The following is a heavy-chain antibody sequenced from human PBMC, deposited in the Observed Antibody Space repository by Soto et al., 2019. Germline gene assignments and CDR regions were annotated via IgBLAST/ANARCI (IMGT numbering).Heavy chain of an antibody. V-gene: IGHV4-34*01. CDR2: INHSGIT. D-gene: IGHD1-1*01. J-gene: IGHJ4*02. CDR1: GGSFSGYF. Sequence: SETLSLTCTVSGGSFSGYFWTWIRQPPGKGLEWLAEINHSGITNYNPSVESRVSMSVDTSKNQFSLRLYSVTAADTAVYYCVRGPYNYNSRYFDYWGQGTLVTVSS. CDR3: VRGPYNYNSRYFDY.